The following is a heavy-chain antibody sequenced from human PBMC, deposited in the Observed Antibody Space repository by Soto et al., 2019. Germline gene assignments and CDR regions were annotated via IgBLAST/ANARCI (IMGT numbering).Heavy chain of an antibody. CDR1: GFMFEDFA. CDR2: INWNGVNK. CDR3: AKDVDRLGELWGYFQS. D-gene: IGHD3-16*01. V-gene: IGHV3-9*01. J-gene: IGHJ1*01. Sequence: EVQLVESGGGLEQPGRSLRLSCTVSGFMFEDFAMHWVRQAPGQGLEWVSGINWNGVNKGYAESVLDRFTISRDNAKKSLYLDMNYLRPEDTALYFCAKDVDRLGELWGYFQSWGQGTMVTVSS.